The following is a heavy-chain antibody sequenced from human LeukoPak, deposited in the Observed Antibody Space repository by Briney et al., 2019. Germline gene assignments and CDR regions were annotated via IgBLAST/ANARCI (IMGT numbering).Heavy chain of an antibody. CDR2: IIPIFGTA. J-gene: IGHJ4*02. D-gene: IGHD3-10*01. Sequence: SVKVSRKASGGTFSSYAISWVRRAPGQGLKWMGGIIPIFGTANYAQKFQGRVTITTDESTSTAYMELSSLRSEDTAVYYCASSYYGSGSYIGTIDYWGQGTLVTVSS. V-gene: IGHV1-69*05. CDR1: GGTFSSYA. CDR3: ASSYYGSGSYIGTIDY.